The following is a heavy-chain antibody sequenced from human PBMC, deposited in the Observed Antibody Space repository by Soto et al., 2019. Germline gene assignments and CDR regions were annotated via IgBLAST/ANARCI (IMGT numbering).Heavy chain of an antibody. V-gene: IGHV3-30*03. D-gene: IGHD2-15*01. CDR3: ARAGGLLLDY. Sequence: QVQLVESGGGVVQPGRSLRLSCAASGFTFSSYGMHWVRQAPGKGLEWVAVISDDGSNKYYADSVKGRFTISRDNSKNTLYLQMNSLRAEDTAVYYCARAGGLLLDYWGQGTLVNVSS. J-gene: IGHJ4*02. CDR2: ISDDGSNK. CDR1: GFTFSSYG.